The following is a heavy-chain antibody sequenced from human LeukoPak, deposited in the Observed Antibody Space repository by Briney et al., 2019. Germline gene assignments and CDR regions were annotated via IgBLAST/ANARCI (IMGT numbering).Heavy chain of an antibody. V-gene: IGHV4-39*01. CDR1: GASISSSSYY. D-gene: IGHD4-17*01. Sequence: PSETLSLTCTVSGASISSSSYYWGWIRQPPGKGLEWIGSIYYSGSTYYNPSLKSRVTISVDTSKNQFSLKLSSVTAADTAVYYCATPRRAPYGDYSWRQGTLVTVSS. J-gene: IGHJ4*02. CDR2: IYYSGST. CDR3: ATPRRAPYGDYS.